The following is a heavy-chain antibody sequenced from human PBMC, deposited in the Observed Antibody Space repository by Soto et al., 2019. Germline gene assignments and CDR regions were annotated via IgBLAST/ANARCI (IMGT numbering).Heavy chain of an antibody. D-gene: IGHD3-22*01. Sequence: QVQLQESGPGLVKPSQTLSLTCTVSGGSISSGGYYWSWIRQHPGKGLEWIGYIYYSGSTYYNPSLKSRVTLSVDTSKNQFSLKLSSVTAADTAVYYCARRHYYDSSGYYSVDAFDIWGQGTMVTVSS. J-gene: IGHJ3*02. V-gene: IGHV4-31*03. CDR3: ARRHYYDSSGYYSVDAFDI. CDR2: IYYSGST. CDR1: GGSISSGGYY.